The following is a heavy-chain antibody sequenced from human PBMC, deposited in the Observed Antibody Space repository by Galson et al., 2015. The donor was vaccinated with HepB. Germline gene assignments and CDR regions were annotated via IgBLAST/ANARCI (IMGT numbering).Heavy chain of an antibody. Sequence: AISGSGGSTYYADSVKGRFTISRDNSKNTLYLQMNSLRAEDTAVYYCAKDQGTNDYYYYGMDVWGQGTTVTVSS. CDR3: AKDQGTNDYYYYGMDV. D-gene: IGHD2-8*01. J-gene: IGHJ6*02. V-gene: IGHV3-23*01. CDR2: ISGSGGST.